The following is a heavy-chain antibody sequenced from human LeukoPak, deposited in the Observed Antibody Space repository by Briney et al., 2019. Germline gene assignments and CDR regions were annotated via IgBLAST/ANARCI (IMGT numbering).Heavy chain of an antibody. CDR2: IYHSGST. CDR3: ARGATHSNPGELSPTPLDY. CDR1: GVSISSGGYS. V-gene: IGHV4-30-2*01. J-gene: IGHJ4*02. Sequence: SQTLSLTCAVSGVSISSGGYSWSWIRQPPGKGLEWSGYIYHSGSTYYNPSLKSRFTISVARSKNQFSLKLGSVTAAATAVYYCARGATHSNPGELSPTPLDYWGQGTLVTVSS. D-gene: IGHD3-16*02.